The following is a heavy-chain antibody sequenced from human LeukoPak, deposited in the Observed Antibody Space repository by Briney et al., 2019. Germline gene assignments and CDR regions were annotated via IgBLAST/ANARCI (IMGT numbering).Heavy chain of an antibody. Sequence: SQTLSLTCVISGDNVSTNSGGWDWIRQSPSRGLEWLGRTHYRSKWFNDYALSVKSRITISPDTSKNQFSLKLSSVTAADTAVYYCASDVATRWYYMDVWGKGTTVTVSS. CDR2: THYRSKWFN. CDR3: ASDVATRWYYMDV. D-gene: IGHD4-23*01. J-gene: IGHJ6*03. V-gene: IGHV6-1*01. CDR1: GDNVSTNSGG.